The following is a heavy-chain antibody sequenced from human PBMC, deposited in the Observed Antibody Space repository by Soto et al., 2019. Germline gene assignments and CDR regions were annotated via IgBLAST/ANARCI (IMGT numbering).Heavy chain of an antibody. CDR3: TTDHRRDLDTAMAGAFDI. CDR2: IKSKTDGGTT. J-gene: IGHJ3*02. D-gene: IGHD5-18*01. V-gene: IGHV3-15*01. CDR1: GFTFSNAW. Sequence: GGSLRLSCAASGFTFSNAWMSWVRQAPGKGLEWVGRIKSKTDGGTTDYAAPVKGRFTISRDDSKNTLYLQMNSLKTEDTAVDYCTTDHRRDLDTAMAGAFDIWGQGTMVTVSS.